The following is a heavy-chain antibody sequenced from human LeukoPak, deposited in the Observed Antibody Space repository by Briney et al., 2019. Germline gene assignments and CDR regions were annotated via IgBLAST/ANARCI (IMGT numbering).Heavy chain of an antibody. Sequence: PGGSLRLSCAASGFTVSSNYMSWVRQAPGKGLEGVSVIYSGGSTYYADSVKGRFTISRDNSKTTLYLQINSLRIEDTAAYYCAREIHYGEPDYWGQGTLVTVSS. CDR1: GFTVSSNY. CDR3: AREIHYGEPDY. V-gene: IGHV3-53*01. D-gene: IGHD4-17*01. CDR2: IYSGGST. J-gene: IGHJ4*02.